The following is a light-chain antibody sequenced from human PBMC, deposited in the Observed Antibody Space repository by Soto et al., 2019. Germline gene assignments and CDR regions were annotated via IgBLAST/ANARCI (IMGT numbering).Light chain of an antibody. CDR1: QSVRSSS. Sequence: EIVLTQSPGTLSLSPGERDTLSCRASQSVRSSSLAWYQQKPGQAPRLLIYGASTRATGIPDRISGSGSGADFTLTISRLEPEDFAMYFCQQYDSSPYTFGQGTKVDI. CDR3: QQYDSSPYT. J-gene: IGKJ2*01. CDR2: GAS. V-gene: IGKV3-20*01.